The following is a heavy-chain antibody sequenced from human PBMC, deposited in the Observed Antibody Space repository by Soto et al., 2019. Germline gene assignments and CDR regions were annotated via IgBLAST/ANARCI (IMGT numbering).Heavy chain of an antibody. Sequence: PGGSLRLSCAASGFTFSDYYMSWIRQAPGKGLEWVSYISSSSSYIDYADSVKGRFTISRDNAKNSLYLQMNSLRAEDMAFYYCAKVAAGYSAMIDYWGQGTLVTVSS. CDR1: GFTFSDYY. D-gene: IGHD6-13*01. CDR2: ISSSSSYI. CDR3: AKVAAGYSAMIDY. V-gene: IGHV3-11*06. J-gene: IGHJ4*02.